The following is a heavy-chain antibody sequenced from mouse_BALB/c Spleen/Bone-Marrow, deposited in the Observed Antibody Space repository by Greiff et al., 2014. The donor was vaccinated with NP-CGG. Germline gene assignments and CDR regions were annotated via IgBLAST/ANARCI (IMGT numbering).Heavy chain of an antibody. V-gene: IGHV7-3*02. CDR2: IRNKANGYTT. D-gene: IGHD1-1*02. CDR1: GFTFTDYY. CDR3: ASSGVGRGWNFDV. J-gene: IGHJ1*01. Sequence: EVMLVESGGGLVQPGGSLRLSCATSGFTFTDYYMSWVRQPPGKALEWLGFIRNKANGYTTEYSASVKGRFTISRDNSQTIFYLQMHTLRAEDSATYFCASSGVGRGWNFDVWGAGTTVTVSS.